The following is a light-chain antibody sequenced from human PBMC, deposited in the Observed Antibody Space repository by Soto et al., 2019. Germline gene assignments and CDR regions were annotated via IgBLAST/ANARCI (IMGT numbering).Light chain of an antibody. CDR1: RSVSNK. Sequence: EIVMTQSPAALSVFPGERATLSCRASRSVSNKLAWYQQKPGQAPRLLIYGASTRATGIPARFSGRGSGTEFTLTVSSLQSEDFAVYYCQQYNDWPPRTFGQGTKVDSK. V-gene: IGKV3-15*01. CDR3: QQYNDWPPRT. J-gene: IGKJ1*01. CDR2: GAS.